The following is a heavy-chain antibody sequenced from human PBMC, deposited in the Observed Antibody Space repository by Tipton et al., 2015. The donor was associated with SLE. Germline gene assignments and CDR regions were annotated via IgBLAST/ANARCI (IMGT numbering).Heavy chain of an antibody. CDR3: ARDRPPRAFDI. CDR2: IADDGSIQ. CDR1: EFTFRSYA. J-gene: IGHJ3*02. Sequence: SLRLSCAASEFTFRSYAMHWVRQAPGKGLEWVAVIADDGSIQYYADSVKGRFSISRDNSKNTLYLQMNSLRTEDTAVYYCARDRPPRAFDIWGQGTMVTVSS. V-gene: IGHV3-30-3*01.